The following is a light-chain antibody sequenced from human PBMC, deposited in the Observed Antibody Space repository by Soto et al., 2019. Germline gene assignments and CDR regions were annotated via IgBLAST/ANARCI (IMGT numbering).Light chain of an antibody. CDR3: HQYGSSPST. CDR2: GAS. CDR1: QSVSSSY. J-gene: IGKJ1*01. V-gene: IGKV3-20*01. Sequence: EIVLTQSPGTLSLSPGGRATISCRASQSVSSSYLAWYQQKPGQAPRLLIYGASSRATGIPDRFSGSGSGTDFTLTISRLEPEDFAVYYCHQYGSSPSTFGQGTKVDVK.